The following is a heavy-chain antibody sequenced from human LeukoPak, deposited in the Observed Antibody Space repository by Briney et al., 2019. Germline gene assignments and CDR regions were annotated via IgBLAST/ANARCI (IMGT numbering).Heavy chain of an antibody. V-gene: IGHV3-30*18. J-gene: IGHJ4*02. CDR1: GFTFSSYG. D-gene: IGHD3-9*01. CDR3: AKPHSDYDILVPYFDY. CDR2: ISYDGSNK. Sequence: GGSLRLSCAASGFTFSSYGMHWVRQAPGKGLEWVAVISYDGSNKYYADSVKGRFTISRDNSKNTLYLQMNSLRAEDTAVYYCAKPHSDYDILVPYFDYWGQGTLVTVSS.